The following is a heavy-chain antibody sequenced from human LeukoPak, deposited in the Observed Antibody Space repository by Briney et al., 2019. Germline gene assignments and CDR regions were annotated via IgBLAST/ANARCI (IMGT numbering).Heavy chain of an antibody. V-gene: IGHV4-39*01. J-gene: IGHJ3*02. CDR3: ARHDGPLLSAFDI. Sequence: SETLSLTXTVSGGSISSSSYYWGWIRQPPGKGLEWIGSIYYSGSTYYNPSLKSRVTISVDTSKNQFSLKLSSVTAADTAVYYCARHDGPLLSAFDIWGQGTMVTVSS. D-gene: IGHD5-24*01. CDR1: GGSISSSSYY. CDR2: IYYSGST.